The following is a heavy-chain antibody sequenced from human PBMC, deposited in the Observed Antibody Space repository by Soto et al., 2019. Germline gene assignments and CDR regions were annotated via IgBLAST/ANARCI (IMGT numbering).Heavy chain of an antibody. V-gene: IGHV4-30-4*01. CDR1: GGSISSGDYY. D-gene: IGHD3-9*01. CDR2: IYYSGST. J-gene: IGHJ4*02. CDR3: AREPYVLRYFDWSNSLGFDY. Sequence: SETLSLTCTVSGGSISSGDYYWSWIRQPPGKGLEWIGYIYYSGSTYYNPSLKSRVTISVDTSKNQFSLKLSSVTAADTAVYYCAREPYVLRYFDWSNSLGFDYWGQGTLVTVSS.